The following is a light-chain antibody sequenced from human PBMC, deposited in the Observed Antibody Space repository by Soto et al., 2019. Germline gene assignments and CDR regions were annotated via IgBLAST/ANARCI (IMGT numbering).Light chain of an antibody. CDR3: QQYGSSTLT. CDR2: CAS. J-gene: IGKJ4*01. Sequence: EIGLTQSPGTLSLCPGERATLSCMASQSVSSSYLAWYQQKPGQAPRLLIYCASSRATGIPDRFSGSGSGTDFTLTISRLEPEDFAVYYCQQYGSSTLTLGGGTLVEIK. CDR1: QSVSSSY. V-gene: IGKV3-20*01.